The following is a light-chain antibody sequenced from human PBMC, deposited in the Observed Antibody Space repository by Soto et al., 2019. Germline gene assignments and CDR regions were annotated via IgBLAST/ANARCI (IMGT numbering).Light chain of an antibody. V-gene: IGKV3-20*01. CDR3: HQYASSPLT. J-gene: IGKJ4*02. CDR1: QKVANKH. Sequence: EIVLTRSPGTLSLSPGERATLSCRASQKVANKHISWYQQKPGQAPRLLIYGTSTRATGIPDRFSGSGSGTDFTLTISRLEPEDFAVFYCHQYASSPLTFGGGTKVEIK. CDR2: GTS.